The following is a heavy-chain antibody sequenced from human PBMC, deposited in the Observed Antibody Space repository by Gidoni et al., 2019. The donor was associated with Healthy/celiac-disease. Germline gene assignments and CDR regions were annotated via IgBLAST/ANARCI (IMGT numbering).Heavy chain of an antibody. J-gene: IGHJ4*02. Sequence: EVQLVESGGGLVQPVGSLRLACAASGLPFSSEAMGWVRQAPGKGLEWVSAISGSGGSTYYADSVKGRFTISRDNSKNTLYLQMNSLRAEDTAVYYCAKVISDIAARAFFDYWGQGTLVTVSS. CDR2: ISGSGGST. CDR1: GLPFSSEA. CDR3: AKVISDIAARAFFDY. V-gene: IGHV3-23*04. D-gene: IGHD6-6*01.